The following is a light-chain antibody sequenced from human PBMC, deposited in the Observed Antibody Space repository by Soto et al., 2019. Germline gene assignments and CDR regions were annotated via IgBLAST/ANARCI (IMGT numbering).Light chain of an antibody. V-gene: IGKV1-5*03. CDR3: QQYNSYPMYT. CDR2: KAS. J-gene: IGKJ2*01. CDR1: QSISSW. Sequence: DIQMTQSPSTLSASVGDRVTITCRASQSISSWLAWYQQKPGKAPKLLIYKASSLESGVPSRFSGSGSGTEFTLTTSSLQPDDFATYYCQQYNSYPMYTFGQGPKLEIK.